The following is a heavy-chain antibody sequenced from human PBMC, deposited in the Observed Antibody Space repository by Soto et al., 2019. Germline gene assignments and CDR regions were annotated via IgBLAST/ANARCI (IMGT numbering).Heavy chain of an antibody. V-gene: IGHV3-48*01. J-gene: IGHJ5*02. D-gene: IGHD5-12*01. CDR2: ISSSSRTI. Sequence: GGSLRLSCAASGFTFISYSMNWVRQAPGKGLEWVSYISSSSRTIYCADSVKGRFTISRDNAKNSLYLQMNSLRAEDTAVYYCAREWDGDGYNSGWFDPWGQGTLVTVS. CDR1: GFTFISYS. CDR3: AREWDGDGYNSGWFDP.